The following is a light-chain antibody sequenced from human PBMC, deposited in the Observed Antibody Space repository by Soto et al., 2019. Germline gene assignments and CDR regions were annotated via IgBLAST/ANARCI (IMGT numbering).Light chain of an antibody. Sequence: EIVLTQSPGTLSLSPGGRATLSCRASQSVSNNYLAWYQQKPGQAPRLLIYGASSWATGIPDRFSGSGSGTDFTLTISRLEPEDFAVYYCQQYGTSPVTFAGGTKVEIK. J-gene: IGKJ4*01. CDR3: QQYGTSPVT. V-gene: IGKV3-20*01. CDR2: GAS. CDR1: QSVSNNY.